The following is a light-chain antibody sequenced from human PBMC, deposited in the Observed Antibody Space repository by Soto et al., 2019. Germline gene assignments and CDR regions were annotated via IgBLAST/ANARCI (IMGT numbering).Light chain of an antibody. CDR2: GAS. J-gene: IGKJ3*01. V-gene: IGKV3-15*01. CDR1: QSISNN. CDR3: QQYNNWPFT. Sequence: ERVMTQSPATLSVSPGERATLSCRASQSISNNLAWYQQKPGQAPRLLIYGASTRATGIPARFSGSGSGTEFTLTISSLQSEDFAVYYCQQYNNWPFTFGHGTKVDIK.